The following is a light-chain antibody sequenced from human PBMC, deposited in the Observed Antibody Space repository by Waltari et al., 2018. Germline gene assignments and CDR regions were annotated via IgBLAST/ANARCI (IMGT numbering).Light chain of an antibody. J-gene: IGLJ1*01. CDR3: SSYTSSSTWV. Sequence: QSALTQPPSVSGSPGQSVTISCTGTSSDVGIYNRVSWYQQPPDTAPKLIIYEVSDRPSGVPDRFSGSKSANTAFLTISGLQAEDEADYFCSSYTSSSTWVFGTGTKVTVL. CDR1: SSDVGIYNR. CDR2: EVS. V-gene: IGLV2-18*02.